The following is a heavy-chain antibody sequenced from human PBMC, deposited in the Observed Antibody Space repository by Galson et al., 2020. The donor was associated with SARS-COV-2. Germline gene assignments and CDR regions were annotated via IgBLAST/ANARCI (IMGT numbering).Heavy chain of an antibody. V-gene: IGHV4-34*01. D-gene: IGHD3-22*01. Sequence: SETLSLTCTVYGGSFSAYYWSWIRQPPGKGLEWIGDIYHSGRTTSNPSLKSRVTISVDASKNQFSLNLGSVTAADAAVYYCARAPTSSGFLYYYYYGMDVWGQGTTVTVSS. CDR1: GGSFSAYY. CDR3: ARAPTSSGFLYYYYYGMDV. J-gene: IGHJ6*02. CDR2: IYHSGRT.